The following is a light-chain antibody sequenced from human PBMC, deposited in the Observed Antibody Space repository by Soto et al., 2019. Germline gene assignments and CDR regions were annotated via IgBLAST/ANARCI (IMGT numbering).Light chain of an antibody. V-gene: IGKV1-9*01. CDR2: GAS. J-gene: IGKJ4*01. CDR1: QGISSH. CDR3: QQVHTYPLT. Sequence: DLQLTQSPFFLSASVGDRVTITCRASQGISSHLAWSQQKPGKAPTLLIYGASTLQAGVPSRFSGSGSGTEFTLTISSLQPEDSATYFCQQVHTYPLTFGGGTKVEIK.